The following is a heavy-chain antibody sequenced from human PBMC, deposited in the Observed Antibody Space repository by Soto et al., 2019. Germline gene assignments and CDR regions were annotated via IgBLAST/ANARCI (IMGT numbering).Heavy chain of an antibody. Sequence: QITLKESGPPLVKPTQTLTLTCTFSGLSLSTTGVGVGWIRQPPGKALEWLALIYWDDDKRYSPSLKSRLTITKDTSKNQVVLTMTHMDPVDTATYYCVQSRCGGDCLQSYSSHSYYGLDVWGQGTTVTVSS. D-gene: IGHD2-21*02. CDR1: GLSLSTTGVG. V-gene: IGHV2-5*02. J-gene: IGHJ6*02. CDR2: IYWDDDK. CDR3: VQSRCGGDCLQSYSSHSYYGLDV.